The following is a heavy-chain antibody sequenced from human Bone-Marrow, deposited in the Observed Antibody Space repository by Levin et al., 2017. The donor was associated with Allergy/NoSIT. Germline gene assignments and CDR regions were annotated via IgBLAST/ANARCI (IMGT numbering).Heavy chain of an antibody. CDR1: GFSLSTAGMR. V-gene: IGHV2-70*17. Sequence: RQSGPTLVKPTQTLTLTCTFSGFSLSTAGMRMYWIRQPPGKALEWLARIDWDDGKFYNTALQTRLTISKDTSKNQVVLTLTNLDPVDTATYYCTRTTSRHYYAMEVWGQGTTVTVSS. D-gene: IGHD6-6*01. CDR3: TRTTSRHYYAMEV. J-gene: IGHJ6*02. CDR2: IDWDDGK.